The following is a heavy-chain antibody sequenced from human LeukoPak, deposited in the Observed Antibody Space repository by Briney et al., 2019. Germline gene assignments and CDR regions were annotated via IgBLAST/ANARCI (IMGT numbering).Heavy chain of an antibody. CDR2: IYYSGST. J-gene: IGHJ4*02. Sequence: PSQTLSLTCTVSGGSISSGGYYWSWIRQHPGKGLEWIGYIYYSGSTYYNPSLKSRVTISVDTSKNQFSLKLSSVTAADTAVYYCAREGDSNYAVRPFYYFDYWGQGTLVTVSS. V-gene: IGHV4-30-4*08. D-gene: IGHD4-11*01. CDR1: GGSISSGGYY. CDR3: AREGDSNYAVRPFYYFDY.